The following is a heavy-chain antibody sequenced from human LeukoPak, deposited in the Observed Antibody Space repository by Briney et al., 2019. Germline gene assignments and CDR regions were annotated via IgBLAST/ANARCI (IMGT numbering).Heavy chain of an antibody. J-gene: IGHJ4*02. CDR2: FDPEDGET. CDR1: GYTLTELS. CDR3: ATGSGGSVWIDFDY. D-gene: IGHD3-10*01. V-gene: IGHV1-24*01. Sequence: ASVTVSCKVSGYTLTELSMHWVRQAPGKGLEWMGSFDPEDGETIYAQKFQGRVTMAEDTSTDTAYMELSSLRSEDTAVYYCATGSGGSVWIDFDYWGQGTLVTVSS.